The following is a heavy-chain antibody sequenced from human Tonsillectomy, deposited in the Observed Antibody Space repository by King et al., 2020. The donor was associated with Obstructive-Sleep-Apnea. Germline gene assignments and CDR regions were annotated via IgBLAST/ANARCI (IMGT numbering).Heavy chain of an antibody. CDR2: ISTYNGNT. V-gene: IGHV1-18*04. CDR1: GYTFTSFG. CDR3: ARGLSATVTPIPFDF. J-gene: IGHJ4*02. D-gene: IGHD4-17*01. Sequence: QLVQSGAEVKKPGASVKVSCKASGYTFTSFGISWVRQAPGQGLELIGWISTYNGNTNYAQKFQGRVTMTTDTSTTTGYMGLSSLRSDDTAFYYCARGLSATVTPIPFDFWGQGTLVSVSS.